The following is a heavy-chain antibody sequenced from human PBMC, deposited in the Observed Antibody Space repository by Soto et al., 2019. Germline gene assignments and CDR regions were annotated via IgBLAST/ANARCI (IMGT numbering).Heavy chain of an antibody. V-gene: IGHV4-31*03. D-gene: IGHD3-22*01. CDR3: ARDSGYYDSSGNNWFDP. Sequence: KTSETLSLTCTVSGGSISSGGYYWSWIRQHPGKGLEWIGYIYYSGSTYYNPSLKSRVTISVDTSKNQFSLKLSSVTAADTAVYYCARDSGYYDSSGNNWFDPWGQGTLVTVSS. CDR2: IYYSGST. J-gene: IGHJ5*02. CDR1: GGSISSGGYY.